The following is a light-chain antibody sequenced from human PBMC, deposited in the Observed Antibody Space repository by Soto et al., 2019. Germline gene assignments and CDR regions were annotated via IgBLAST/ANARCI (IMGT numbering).Light chain of an antibody. Sequence: QAVVTQEPSLTVSPGWTVTLTCGSTTGAVTSGHYPYWFQRKPGQAPKTLIYDTNNKRSWTPARFSGSLLGGKAALTLSGAQPEDEADYYCLLSYSDARKVAFGGGTKLTVL. CDR1: TGAVTSGHY. V-gene: IGLV7-46*01. CDR3: LLSYSDARKVA. CDR2: DTN. J-gene: IGLJ2*01.